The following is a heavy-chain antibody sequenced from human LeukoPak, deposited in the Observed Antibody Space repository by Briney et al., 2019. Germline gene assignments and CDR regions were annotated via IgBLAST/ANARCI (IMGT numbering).Heavy chain of an antibody. V-gene: IGHV3-23*01. D-gene: IGHD3-22*01. CDR3: AKESPMGGYYDSSGYLDY. CDR1: GFTFSSYA. CDR2: ISGSGGST. Sequence: PGGSLRLSCAASGFTFSSYAMSWVRQAPGKGLEWVSAISGSGGSTYYADSVKGRFTISRDNFKNTLDLQTNSLRAEHTAVYYCAKESPMGGYYDSSGYLDYWGQGTLVTVSS. J-gene: IGHJ4*02.